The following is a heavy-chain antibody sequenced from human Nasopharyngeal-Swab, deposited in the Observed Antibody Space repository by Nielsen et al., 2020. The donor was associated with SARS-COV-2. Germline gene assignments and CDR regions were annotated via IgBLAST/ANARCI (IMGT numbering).Heavy chain of an antibody. J-gene: IGHJ6*02. Sequence: GGSLRLSCAASGFTFSSYSMNWVRQAPGKGLEWVSSISSSSSYIYYADSVKGRFTISRDNAKNSLYLQMNSLRDEDTAVYYCARAPIYSYGYDYYGMDVWGQGTTVTVSS. CDR1: GFTFSSYS. V-gene: IGHV3-21*01. CDR3: ARAPIYSYGYDYYGMDV. CDR2: ISSSSSYI. D-gene: IGHD5-18*01.